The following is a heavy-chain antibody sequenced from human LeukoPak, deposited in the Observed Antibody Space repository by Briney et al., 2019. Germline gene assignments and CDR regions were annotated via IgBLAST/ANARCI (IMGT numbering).Heavy chain of an antibody. CDR3: ASYDSSGYYTHCDH. J-gene: IGHJ4*02. V-gene: IGHV1-69*05. CDR1: GGTFSSYA. Sequence: SVKVSCKASGGTFSSYAISWVRQAPGQGREWMGRIIPIFGTANYAQKFQGRVTITTDESTSTAYMELSSLRSEDTAVYYSASYDSSGYYTHCDHWAQGTLVTVSS. CDR2: IIPIFGTA. D-gene: IGHD3-22*01.